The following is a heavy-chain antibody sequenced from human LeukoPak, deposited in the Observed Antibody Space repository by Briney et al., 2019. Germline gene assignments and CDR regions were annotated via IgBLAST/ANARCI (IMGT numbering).Heavy chain of an antibody. CDR1: GFTFNNYA. CDR3: ARNNGMDV. CDR2: ISDSGGNT. Sequence: GGSLRLSCAASGFTFNNYAMSWVRQPPGKGLEWVSTISDSGGNTYYADSVKGRFTISRDNSKNTLYLQMNSLRAEDTALYRCARNNGMDVWGQGTTVIVSS. V-gene: IGHV3-23*01. J-gene: IGHJ6*02.